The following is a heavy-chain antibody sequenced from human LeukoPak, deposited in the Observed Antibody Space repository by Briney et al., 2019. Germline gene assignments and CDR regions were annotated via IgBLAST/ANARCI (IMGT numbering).Heavy chain of an antibody. CDR1: GFTFSSYA. CDR3: AKALAGLLRFDAFDI. D-gene: IGHD2-15*01. V-gene: IGHV3-23*01. J-gene: IGHJ3*02. Sequence: GGSLRLSCAASGFTFSSYAMSWVRQAPGKGLEWVSAISGSGGSTYYADPVKGRFTISRDNSKNTLYLQMNSLRAEDTAVYYCAKALAGLLRFDAFDIWGQGTMVTVSS. CDR2: ISGSGGST.